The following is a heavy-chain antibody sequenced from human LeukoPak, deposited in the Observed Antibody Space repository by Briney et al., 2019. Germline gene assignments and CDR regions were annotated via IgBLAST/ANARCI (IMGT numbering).Heavy chain of an antibody. CDR3: TTDGGYSYGSRAYHFDY. D-gene: IGHD5-18*01. CDR2: IKSKTDGGTT. CDR1: GFTFSSYA. V-gene: IGHV3-15*01. J-gene: IGHJ4*02. Sequence: GSLRLSCAASGFTFSSYAMSWVRQAPGKGLEWVGRIKSKTDGGTTDYAAPVKGRFTISRDDSKNTLYLQMNSLKTEDTAVYYCTTDGGYSYGSRAYHFDYWGQGTLVTVSS.